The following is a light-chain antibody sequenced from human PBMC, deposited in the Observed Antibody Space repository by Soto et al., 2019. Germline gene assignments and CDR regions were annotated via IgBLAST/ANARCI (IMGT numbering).Light chain of an antibody. J-gene: IGKJ1*01. CDR2: GAS. CDR1: QSVSSSD. V-gene: IGKV3-20*01. CDR3: QQYGSSSQT. Sequence: IVLTQSPGTLSLSPGEGATLSCRASQSVSSSDLAWYQQKLGQAPRLLIYGASRRATGVPDRFSGSGSGTDFTLTISRLEHEDFEVYYCQQYGSSSQTLGQGTKVDIK.